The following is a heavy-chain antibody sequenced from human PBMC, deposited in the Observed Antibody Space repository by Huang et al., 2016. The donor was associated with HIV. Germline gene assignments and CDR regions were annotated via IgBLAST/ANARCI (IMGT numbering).Heavy chain of an antibody. D-gene: IGHD3-10*01. J-gene: IGHJ6*02. CDR3: ARLIGSPSFYYGLDV. CDR2: IYPGDDDT. CDR1: GYRFRSNW. V-gene: IGHV5-51*01. Sequence: EVQLVQSGAEVKKPGESLKISCKGSGYRFRSNWIGWVRQMPGKGLEWMGIIYPGDDDTRYSPSFQGQVTISADKSINTAYLQWSSLKASDTAMYYCARLIGSPSFYYGLDVWGQGTTVTVSS.